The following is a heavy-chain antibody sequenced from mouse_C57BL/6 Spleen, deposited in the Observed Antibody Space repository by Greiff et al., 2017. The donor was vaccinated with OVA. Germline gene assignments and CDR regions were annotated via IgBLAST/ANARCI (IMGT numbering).Heavy chain of an antibody. D-gene: IGHD2-4*01. V-gene: IGHV1-15*01. CDR1: GYTFTDYE. CDR3: TRLGATMITIDY. J-gene: IGHJ2*01. Sequence: LVESGAELVRPGASVTLSCKASGYTFTDYEMHWVKQTPVHGLEWIGAIDPETGGTAYNQKFKGKAILTADKSSSTAYMELRSLTSEDSAVYYCTRLGATMITIDYWGQGTTLTVSS. CDR2: IDPETGGT.